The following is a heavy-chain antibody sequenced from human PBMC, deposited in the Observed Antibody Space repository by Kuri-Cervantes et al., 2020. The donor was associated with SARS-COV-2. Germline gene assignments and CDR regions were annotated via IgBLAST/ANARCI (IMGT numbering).Heavy chain of an antibody. J-gene: IGHJ3*02. V-gene: IGHV4-59*08. CDR2: IYYSGST. CDR1: GGSISSYY. Sequence: ESLKISCAASGGSISSYYWSWIRQPPGKGLEWIGYIYYSGSTNYNPSLKSRVTISVDTSKNQFSLKLSSVTAADTAVYYCARHRERAARPRKGAFDIWGQGTMVTVSS. D-gene: IGHD6-6*01. CDR3: ARHRERAARPRKGAFDI.